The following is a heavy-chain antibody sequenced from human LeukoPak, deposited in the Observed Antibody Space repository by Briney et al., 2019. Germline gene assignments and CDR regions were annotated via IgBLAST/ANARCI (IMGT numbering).Heavy chain of an antibody. CDR2: ISYDGSNK. J-gene: IGHJ4*02. V-gene: IGHV3-30*04. CDR3: AREDDY. Sequence: QAGGSLRLSCAASGFTFSSYAMHWVRQAPGKGLEWVAVISYDGSNKYYADSVKGRFTISRDNSKNTLYLQMNSLRAEDTAVYYCAREDDYWGQGTLVTVSS. CDR1: GFTFSSYA.